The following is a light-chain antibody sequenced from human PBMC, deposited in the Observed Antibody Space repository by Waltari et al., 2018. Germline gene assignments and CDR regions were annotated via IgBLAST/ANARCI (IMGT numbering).Light chain of an antibody. CDR1: QSVSSY. CDR3: QQRSNWPRT. J-gene: IGKJ1*01. CDR2: SAS. V-gene: IGKV3-11*01. Sequence: IVLTQSPATLSLSPGERAPLPCRASQSVSSYLAWYQQMPGQAPRLLIHSASNRATGIPARFSGSGSGTDFTLTISSLEPEDFAVYYCQQRSNWPRTFGQGTKVEIK.